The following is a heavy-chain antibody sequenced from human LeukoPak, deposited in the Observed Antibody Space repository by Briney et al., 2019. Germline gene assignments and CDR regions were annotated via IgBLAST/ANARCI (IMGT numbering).Heavy chain of an antibody. Sequence: GGSLRLSCSTSGFTFSTCAMHWVRQSPGKGLEYVSAIGVDGVTTYYADSVKGRFTISRDNSKNTLYLQMNSLRAEDTAVYYCARETSSSSWHDWGQGTLVTVSS. V-gene: IGHV3-64*04. CDR1: GFTFSTCA. J-gene: IGHJ4*02. CDR3: ARETSSSSWHD. CDR2: IGVDGVTT. D-gene: IGHD6-13*01.